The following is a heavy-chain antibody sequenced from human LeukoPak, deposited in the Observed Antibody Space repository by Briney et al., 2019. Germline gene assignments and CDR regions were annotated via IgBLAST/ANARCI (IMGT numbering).Heavy chain of an antibody. CDR1: GASTSHFY. D-gene: IGHD5-12*01. V-gene: IGHV4-59*01. Sequence: SAPLSLTCTFSGASTSHFYWNWLRPPPGKGLEWIGYMHNSGNSKHSPSLKSRVTISIDTSKNQFSLQLTSVTAADTAMYFCARSAEWLRNAFDIWGQGTLVIVSS. CDR2: MHNSGNS. CDR3: ARSAEWLRNAFDI. J-gene: IGHJ3*02.